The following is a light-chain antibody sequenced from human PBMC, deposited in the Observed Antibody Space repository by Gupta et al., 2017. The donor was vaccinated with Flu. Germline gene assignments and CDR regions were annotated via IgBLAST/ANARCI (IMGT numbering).Light chain of an antibody. J-gene: IGKJ4*01. CDR3: QNSLRPSLT. CDR2: DEA. V-gene: IGKV1-39*01. CDR1: QSISSD. Sequence: PPSLSASVCDRVTIPCRSSQSISSDLKFYQKKQGKDPKVLSYDEASLKTGVPSRGIGSGSGTVFTSTIRSLQPEDFSTYDCQNSLRPSLTFGQGTXLEIK.